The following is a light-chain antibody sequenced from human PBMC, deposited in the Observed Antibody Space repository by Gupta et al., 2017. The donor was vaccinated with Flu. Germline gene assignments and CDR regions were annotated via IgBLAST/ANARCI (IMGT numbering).Light chain of an antibody. Sequence: SYELTQPLSVSVPLGQMARPTCPGEALPKKYAYWYQQKPGQFPVLVIYRDSERPSGIPERFSGSSSGTIVTLTISGVQAEGEADYYCLSADSSGTYWVFGGGTKLTVL. J-gene: IGLJ3*02. CDR2: RDS. CDR3: LSADSSGTYWV. CDR1: ALPKKY. V-gene: IGLV3-16*01.